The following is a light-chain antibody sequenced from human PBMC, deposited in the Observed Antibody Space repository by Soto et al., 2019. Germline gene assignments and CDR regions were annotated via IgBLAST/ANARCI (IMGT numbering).Light chain of an antibody. CDR1: QRVTSTY. CDR3: QQYVTSPYN. CDR2: GAS. V-gene: IGKV3-20*01. Sequence: EIVLTQSPGTLSLSPGESATLSCRASQRVTSTYLAWFQHKPGQPPRLLLYGASSRAAGIPGRFSGSGSGTDFTLTISRLEPEDFAVYYCQQYVTSPYNFGQGTKLEI. J-gene: IGKJ2*01.